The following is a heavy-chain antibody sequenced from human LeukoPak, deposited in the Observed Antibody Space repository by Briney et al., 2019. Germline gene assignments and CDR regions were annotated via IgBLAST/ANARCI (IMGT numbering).Heavy chain of an antibody. V-gene: IGHV4-4*07. J-gene: IGHJ6*02. D-gene: IGHD3-3*01. CDR2: ISPAGRT. CDR3: VRDSYEFWSGEYKNGRGDYYSRDV. CDR1: GSSTNIYY. Sequence: PSETLSPTFRVSGSSTNIYYWSWIPQTVGSGRGLVGRISPAGRTSYKTSLRARLTTTLDTSTNQASLKLGSVTATDTGVYYCVRDSYEFWSGEYKNGRGDYYSRDVWAQGTTVIVSS.